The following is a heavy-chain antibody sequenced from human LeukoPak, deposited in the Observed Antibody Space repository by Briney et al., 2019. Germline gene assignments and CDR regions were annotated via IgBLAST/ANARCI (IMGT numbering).Heavy chain of an antibody. CDR2: IYHSGST. CDR3: ARDPSGSYYLSGAFDI. D-gene: IGHD1-26*01. J-gene: IGHJ3*02. CDR1: GYSISSGYN. V-gene: IGHV4-38-2*02. Sequence: SETLSLTCTVSGYSISSGYNWDWIRQPPGKGLEWIGSIYHSGSTYYNPSLKSRVTISIDTSKNQFSLKLSSVTAADTAVYYCARDPSGSYYLSGAFDIWGQGTMVTVSS.